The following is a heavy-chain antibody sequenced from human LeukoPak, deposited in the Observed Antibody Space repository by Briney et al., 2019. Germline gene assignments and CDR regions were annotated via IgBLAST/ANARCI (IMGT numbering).Heavy chain of an antibody. CDR3: ARSDSSGYYGSYYFDY. CDR1: GFTLSSNY. V-gene: IGHV3-66*02. Sequence: GGSLRLSCAASGFTLSSNYISWVRQAPGKGLEWVSVFYSGGSTYYPDSVKGRFTISRDNSKNTVYLQMNSVRAEDSAVYYCARSDSSGYYGSYYFDYWGQETLVTVS. J-gene: IGHJ4*02. CDR2: FYSGGST. D-gene: IGHD3-22*01.